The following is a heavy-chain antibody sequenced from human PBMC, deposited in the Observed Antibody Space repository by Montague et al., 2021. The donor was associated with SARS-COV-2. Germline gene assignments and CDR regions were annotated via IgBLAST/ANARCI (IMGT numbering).Heavy chain of an antibody. V-gene: IGHV2-5*02. Sequence: VKPTQTLTLTYTFSGFSLNTSGEGVGWVRQPPGKALEWLALIYWDDDKRYSPSLKSRSTISKDTTKNEVVLTVANMDPVDTATYYCARYGDYGSWFDPWGQGTLVTVSS. CDR3: ARYGDYGSWFDP. J-gene: IGHJ5*02. D-gene: IGHD4-17*01. CDR1: GFSLNTSGEG. CDR2: IYWDDDK.